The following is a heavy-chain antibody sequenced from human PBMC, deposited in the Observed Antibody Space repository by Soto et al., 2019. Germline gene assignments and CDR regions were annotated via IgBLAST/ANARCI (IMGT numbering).Heavy chain of an antibody. CDR1: GYTFTNYD. J-gene: IGHJ5*02. CDR3: ASGRFRRTWFDP. D-gene: IGHD3-16*01. Sequence: QVQLVQSGAEVKKPGASVKVSCKASGYTFTNYDIHWVRQATGQGLEWMGWMNPDSGNTGQSKQFQGRVTMTRDTSIGTAYMEMSSLSSEDTAVYYCASGRFRRTWFDPWGQGTLVTVSS. V-gene: IGHV1-8*01. CDR2: MNPDSGNT.